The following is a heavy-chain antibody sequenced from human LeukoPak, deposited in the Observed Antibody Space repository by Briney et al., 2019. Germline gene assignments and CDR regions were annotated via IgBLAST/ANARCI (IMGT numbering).Heavy chain of an antibody. Sequence: GGSLRLSCAASGFTFTTYAMSWVRQAPGKGLEWVSAISNNGGYTYYADSVQGRFTISRDNSKSTLCLQMNSLRAEDTAVYYCAKQLGYCSDGSCYFPYWGQGTLVTVSS. CDR1: GFTFTTYA. J-gene: IGHJ4*02. CDR2: ISNNGGYT. D-gene: IGHD2-15*01. CDR3: AKQLGYCSDGSCYFPY. V-gene: IGHV3-23*01.